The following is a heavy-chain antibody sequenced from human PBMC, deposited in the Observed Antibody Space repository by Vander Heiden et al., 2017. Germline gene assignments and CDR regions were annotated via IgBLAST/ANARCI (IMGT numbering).Heavy chain of an antibody. CDR3: ARHLVSAAVSRFGGLDV. V-gene: IGHV3-30*03. CDR1: GFTFNYYH. CDR2: ISFDGNKE. Sequence: PASGFTFNYYHLHWFRQAPGKGRAWVAVISFDGNKEYYTDSVKGRFTISRDNSRNTLDLQMDSLRPEDTAVYYCARHLVSAAVSRFGGLDVWGRGIPVTVSS. J-gene: IGHJ6*02. D-gene: IGHD4-17*01.